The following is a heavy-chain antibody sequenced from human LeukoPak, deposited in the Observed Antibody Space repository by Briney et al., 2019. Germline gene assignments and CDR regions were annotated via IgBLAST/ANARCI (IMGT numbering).Heavy chain of an antibody. V-gene: IGHV1-18*01. J-gene: IGHJ4*02. CDR2: ISAYNGDT. CDR3: ARCGIIVGGVARPFGACFDY. D-gene: IGHD6-6*01. CDR1: GYTFTSYG. Sequence: GASVKVSCKASGYTFTSYGISWVRQAPGQGGEWMGWISAYNGDTNYAQKLQGRVTMTTDTSTSTAYMELRSLRSDDTAVYYCARCGIIVGGVARPFGACFDYWGQGTLVTVSS.